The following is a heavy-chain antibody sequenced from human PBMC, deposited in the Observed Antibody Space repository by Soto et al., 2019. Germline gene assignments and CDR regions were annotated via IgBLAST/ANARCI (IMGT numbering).Heavy chain of an antibody. CDR3: AGADEDCRRWNGFAH. CDR2: ISYDGSNK. Sequence: QVQMVESGGGVVQPGRSLRLSCAASGFTFSSYAMHWVRQAPGKGLERVAVISYDGSNKYYADSVEGRFTLSRDKSKNTLYLPMNNLRAEDSGVYSCAGADEDCRRWNGFAHWGRGTPVTVSS. CDR1: GFTFSSYA. V-gene: IGHV3-30-3*01. D-gene: IGHD1-1*01. J-gene: IGHJ4*02.